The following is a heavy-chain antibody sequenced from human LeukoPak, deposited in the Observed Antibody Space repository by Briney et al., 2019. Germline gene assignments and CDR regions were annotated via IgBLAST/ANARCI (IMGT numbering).Heavy chain of an antibody. V-gene: IGHV3-30*18. Sequence: GGSLRLSCAASGFTFSSYGMHWVRQAPGKGLEWVAVISYDGSNKYYADSVKGRFTISRDNSKNTLYLQMNSLRAEDTAVYYCAKVTTYTVRLTYYYYGMDVWGQGTTVTVSS. J-gene: IGHJ6*02. CDR3: AKVTTYTVRLTYYYYGMDV. D-gene: IGHD4-17*01. CDR1: GFTFSSYG. CDR2: ISYDGSNK.